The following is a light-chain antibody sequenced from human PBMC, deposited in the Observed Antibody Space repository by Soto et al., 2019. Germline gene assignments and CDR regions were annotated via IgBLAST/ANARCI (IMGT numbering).Light chain of an antibody. V-gene: IGKV3-15*01. CDR3: QQYKNWPPLT. J-gene: IGKJ4*01. Sequence: EIVMTQSPATLSVSPGERATLSCRASQSFTNNLAWYQQKPGQAPRLLIYGASTRATGIPARFSGSGSGTEFTLTITSLQSEDFGVYYCQQYKNWPPLTFGGGTKVEIK. CDR2: GAS. CDR1: QSFTNN.